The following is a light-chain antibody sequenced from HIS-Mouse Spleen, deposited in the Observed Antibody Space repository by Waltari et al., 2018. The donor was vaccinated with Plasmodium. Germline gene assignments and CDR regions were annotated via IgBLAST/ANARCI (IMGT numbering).Light chain of an antibody. CDR2: AAS. V-gene: IGKV1-39*01. Sequence: DIQMTQSPSSLSASVGESVTITCRASQSISSYLNWYQSKPGKAPKLLIYAASSLQSGVPSMFSGSGSGADFTLTISSLQPEDFATYYCQQSYSTPWTFGQGTKVEIK. CDR1: QSISSY. CDR3: QQSYSTPWT. J-gene: IGKJ1*01.